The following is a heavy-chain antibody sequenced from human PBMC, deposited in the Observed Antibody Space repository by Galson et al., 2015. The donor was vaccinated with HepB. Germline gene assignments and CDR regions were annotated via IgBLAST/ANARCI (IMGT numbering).Heavy chain of an antibody. CDR2: MYHTGST. V-gene: IGHV4-59*08. CDR1: GGSISRHY. D-gene: IGHD6-13*01. Sequence: ETLSLTCTVSGGSISRHYWTWIRQSPGKGLEWIAYMYHTGSTRYNPSLMSRVTISMDTSKNQFSLRLGSVTAADTGVYFCARLYSTAWYVDYWGQGALVTVSS. J-gene: IGHJ4*02. CDR3: ARLYSTAWYVDY.